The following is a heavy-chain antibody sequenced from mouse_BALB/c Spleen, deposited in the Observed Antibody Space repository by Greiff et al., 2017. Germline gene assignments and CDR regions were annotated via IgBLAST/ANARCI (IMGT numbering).Heavy chain of an antibody. CDR2: ISSGSSTI. CDR1: GFTFSSFG. D-gene: IGHD2-3*01. CDR3: ASRGLLRAMDY. J-gene: IGHJ4*01. V-gene: IGHV5-17*02. Sequence: VQLQQSGGGLVQPGGSRKLSCAASGFTFSSFGMHWVRQAPEKGLEWVAYISSGSSTIYYADTVKGRFTISRDNPKNTLFLQMTSLRSEDTAMYYCASRGLLRAMDYWGQGTSVTVSS.